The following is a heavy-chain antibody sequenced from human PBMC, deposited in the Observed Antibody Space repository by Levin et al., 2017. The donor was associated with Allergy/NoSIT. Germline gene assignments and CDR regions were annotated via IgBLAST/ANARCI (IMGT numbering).Heavy chain of an antibody. D-gene: IGHD3-16*02. CDR1: GFTFDDYA. CDR3: VKGGDIDNRLAAAGGFDV. CDR2: ISWNSDII. J-gene: IGHJ4*02. Sequence: GGSLRLSCAASGFTFDDYAMDWVRQRPGKGLEWVSGISWNSDIIGYADFVKGRFTISRDNAKKFLYLQMNSLRPEDTAFYYCVKGGDIDNRLAAAGGFDVWGQGTLVSVSS. V-gene: IGHV3-9*01.